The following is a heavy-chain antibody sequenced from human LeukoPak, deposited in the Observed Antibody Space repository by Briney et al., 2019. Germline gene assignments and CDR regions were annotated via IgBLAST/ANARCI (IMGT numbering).Heavy chain of an antibody. CDR1: GYTFSTSD. D-gene: IGHD6-19*01. Sequence: ASVKVSCKASGYTFSTSDINWVRLATGQGLEWMGWMSPKTGNTGYAQKFQGRVIITSNTSISTACMELSGLRSEDTAVYFCARVRHYSSGWYDYYYMDVWGKGTTVTVSS. V-gene: IGHV1-8*03. CDR3: ARVRHYSSGWYDYYYMDV. CDR2: MSPKTGNT. J-gene: IGHJ6*03.